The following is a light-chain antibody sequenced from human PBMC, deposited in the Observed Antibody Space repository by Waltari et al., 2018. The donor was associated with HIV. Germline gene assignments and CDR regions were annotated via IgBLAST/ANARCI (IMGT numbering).Light chain of an antibody. CDR1: SSNIGATSD. CDR3: QSYGSSPSGSEV. Sequence: QSVLAPPASVSGAPGQRVILSCTGKSSNIGATSDVHWYQQFPGTAPKLLIYAISESPAGGPDRFAGSTSGTSASLATTGLRPEDEADEYGQSYGSSPSGSEVFGGGTKLIVL. J-gene: IGLJ3*02. V-gene: IGLV1-40*01. CDR2: AIS.